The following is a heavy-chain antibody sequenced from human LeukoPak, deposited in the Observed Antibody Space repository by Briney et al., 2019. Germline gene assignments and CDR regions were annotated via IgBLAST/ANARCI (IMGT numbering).Heavy chain of an antibody. Sequence: PGGSLRLSCAASGFTVSSNYMSWVRQAPGKGLEWVSVIYSGGSTYYADSVKGRFTISRDNSKNTLYLQMNSLRAEDTAVYYCAKGGYYDSSGYYLYWGQGTLVTVSS. V-gene: IGHV3-53*01. J-gene: IGHJ4*02. CDR1: GFTVSSNY. CDR3: AKGGYYDSSGYYLY. D-gene: IGHD3-22*01. CDR2: IYSGGST.